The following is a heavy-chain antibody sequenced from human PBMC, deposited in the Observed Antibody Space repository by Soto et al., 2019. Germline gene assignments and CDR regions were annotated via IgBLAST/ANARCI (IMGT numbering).Heavy chain of an antibody. J-gene: IGHJ5*02. CDR1: GFTFSTFG. CDR2: ISYHGINK. Sequence: QVQLVESGGGVVQPGRSLRLSCRVSGFTFSTFGMHWVRQAPGKGLEWVAVISYHGINKYYADSVKGRFIISRDNSQNTLFLEMNSLRIEDTAIYYCAKYGASGEHGDWPDPWGQGTLVTVSS. D-gene: IGHD4-17*01. CDR3: AKYGASGEHGDWPDP. V-gene: IGHV3-30*18.